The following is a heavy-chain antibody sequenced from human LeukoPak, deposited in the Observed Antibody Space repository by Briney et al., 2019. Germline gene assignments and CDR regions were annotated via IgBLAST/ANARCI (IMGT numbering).Heavy chain of an antibody. J-gene: IGHJ5*02. CDR3: ARGMKYSSGWYNWFDP. D-gene: IGHD6-19*01. CDR1: GFTFNSYV. V-gene: IGHV3-23*01. CDR2: ISVSGGST. Sequence: GGSLRLSCAASGFTFNSYVMSWVRQAPGKGLEWVSAISVSGGSTYYADSVKGRFTISRDNSKNTLYLQMNSLRAEDTAVYYCARGMKYSSGWYNWFDPWGQGTLVTVSS.